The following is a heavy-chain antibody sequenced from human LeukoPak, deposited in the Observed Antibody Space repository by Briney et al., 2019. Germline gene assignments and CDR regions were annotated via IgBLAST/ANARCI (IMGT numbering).Heavy chain of an antibody. D-gene: IGHD1-1*01. V-gene: IGHV4-61*05. J-gene: IGHJ3*02. CDR1: GGSISSSRYY. Sequence: SETLSLTCTVSGGSISSSRYYWGWIRQPPGKGLEWIGSIYSSGNTNDNPSLKSRLTISVNTSKNQFSLKLTSVTAADTAMYYCARGGVVVQDAFDIWGQGTMVTVSS. CDR3: ARGGVVVQDAFDI. CDR2: IYSSGNT.